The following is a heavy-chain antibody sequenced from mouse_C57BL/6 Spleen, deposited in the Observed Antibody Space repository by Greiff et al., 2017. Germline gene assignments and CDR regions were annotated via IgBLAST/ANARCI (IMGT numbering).Heavy chain of an antibody. CDR3: ARHGGYEGYYAIDY. J-gene: IGHJ4*01. D-gene: IGHD2-10*02. Sequence: VKLVESGPGLVAPSQSLSITCTVSGFSLTRYGVHWVRQPPGKGLEWLVVIWSDGSTTYNSALKSRLRISKDNSKSQVFLKMNSLHTDDTAMYYCARHGGYEGYYAIDYWGQGTSVTVSS. CDR2: IWSDGST. CDR1: GFSLTRYG. V-gene: IGHV2-6-1*01.